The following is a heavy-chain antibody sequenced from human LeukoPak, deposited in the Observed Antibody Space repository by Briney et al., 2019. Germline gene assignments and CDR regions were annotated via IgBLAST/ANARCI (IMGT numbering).Heavy chain of an antibody. CDR2: INPNSGGT. D-gene: IGHD3-10*01. V-gene: IGHV1-2*02. Sequence: ASVKVSCKASGYTFTGYYMHWVRQAPGQGLEWMGWINPNSGGTNYAQKFQGRVTMTRDTSISTAYMELSRLRSDDTAVYYCARVTITMVRGVIQSYYYYMDVWGKGTTVTISS. CDR1: GYTFTGYY. J-gene: IGHJ6*03. CDR3: ARVTITMVRGVIQSYYYYMDV.